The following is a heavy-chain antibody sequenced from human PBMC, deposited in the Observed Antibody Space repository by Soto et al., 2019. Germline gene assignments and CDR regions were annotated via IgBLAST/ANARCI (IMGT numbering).Heavy chain of an antibody. J-gene: IGHJ5*02. Sequence: QVQLVESGGGVVQPGRSLRLSCAASGFMFSTYAMHWVRQAPGKGLEWVAVISYDGSDIYYGDSGKGRFTISRDNSRNTLYLEMNSLQTEDTAVFYCASDQGRTVTRGDWFDPWGQGTLVTVSS. V-gene: IGHV3-30-3*01. CDR1: GFMFSTYA. CDR3: ASDQGRTVTRGDWFDP. CDR2: ISYDGSDI. D-gene: IGHD6-19*01.